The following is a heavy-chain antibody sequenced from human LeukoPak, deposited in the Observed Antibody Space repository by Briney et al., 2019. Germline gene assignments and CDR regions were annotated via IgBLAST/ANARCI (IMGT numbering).Heavy chain of an antibody. CDR3: TRDHCRGDNCPSFDY. D-gene: IGHD2-15*01. J-gene: IGHJ4*02. Sequence: ASVKVSCKPSGYTFTSFGISWVRQAPGQGLEWMGWIGAYNGDTNYAQKFQSRVTMTTDTSTSTAYMDLRSLRSDDTAVYYCTRDHCRGDNCPSFDYWGQGTLVTVSS. CDR1: GYTFTSFG. CDR2: IGAYNGDT. V-gene: IGHV1-18*04.